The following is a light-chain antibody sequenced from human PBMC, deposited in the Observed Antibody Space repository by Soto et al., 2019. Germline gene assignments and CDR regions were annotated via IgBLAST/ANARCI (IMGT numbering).Light chain of an antibody. CDR3: QHSGTPRT. V-gene: IGKV3-20*01. Sequence: EIVLTQSPGTLSLSPGEGATLSCRASQSVSSSYLAWYQQNPGQAPRLLLYGASSRATGIPDSFRGSGSGTAFSLTISRLEPEEFLVYYCQHSGTPRTFGQGTKVQIK. J-gene: IGKJ1*01. CDR1: QSVSSSY. CDR2: GAS.